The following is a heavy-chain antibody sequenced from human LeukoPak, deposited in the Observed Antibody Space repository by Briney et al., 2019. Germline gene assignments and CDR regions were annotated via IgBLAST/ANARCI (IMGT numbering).Heavy chain of an antibody. V-gene: IGHV3-53*01. CDR2: IYSGGST. CDR1: GFTVSSNY. Sequence: AGGSLRLSCAASGFTVSSNYMSWVRQAPGKGLEWVSVIYSGGSTYYADSVKGRFTISRDNSKNTLYLQMNSLRAEDTAVYYCASGGGYSSSPFEYWGQGTLVTVSS. J-gene: IGHJ4*02. D-gene: IGHD6-13*01. CDR3: ASGGGYSSSPFEY.